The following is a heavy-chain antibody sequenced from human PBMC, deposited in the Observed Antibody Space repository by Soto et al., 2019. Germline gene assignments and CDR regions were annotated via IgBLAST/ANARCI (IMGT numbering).Heavy chain of an antibody. D-gene: IGHD6-13*01. CDR2: ISYDGTNK. CDR1: GFTFRSYA. CDR3: ARGDRNSWADL. Sequence: QVQLVESGGGVVQPGRSLRLSCAASGFTFRSYAMDWVRQAPGKGLEWVAVISYDGTNKYYADSVKGRFTISRVNSKNTLSVQMNSLSHEDTAVSYWARGDRNSWADLCARGPLVTVSS. V-gene: IGHV3-30*01. J-gene: IGHJ5*02.